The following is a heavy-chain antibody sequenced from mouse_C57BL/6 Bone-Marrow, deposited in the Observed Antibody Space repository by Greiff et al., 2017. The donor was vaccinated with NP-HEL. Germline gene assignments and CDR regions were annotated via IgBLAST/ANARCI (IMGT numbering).Heavy chain of an antibody. CDR1: GFTFSSYG. CDR2: ISSGGSYT. CDR3: ARHDYYDYDGFAY. Sequence: EVKLMESGGDLVKPGGSLKLSCAASGFTFSSYGMSWVRQTPDKRLEWVATISSGGSYTYYPASVKGRFTISRDNAKNTLYLQMSSLKSEDTAMYYCARHDYYDYDGFAYWGQGTLVTVSA. D-gene: IGHD2-4*01. V-gene: IGHV5-6*01. J-gene: IGHJ3*01.